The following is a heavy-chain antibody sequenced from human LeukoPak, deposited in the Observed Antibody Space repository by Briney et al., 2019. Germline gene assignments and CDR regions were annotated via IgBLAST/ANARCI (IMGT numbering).Heavy chain of an antibody. V-gene: IGHV4-38-2*02. CDR2: IYHGGST. CDR1: GYSISSGYY. CDR3: ATDTYYYDSSDFSDAFDI. Sequence: SETLSLTCTVSGYSISSGYYWGWIRQSPGKGLEWIGSIYHGGSTYYNPSLRSRVIVSVDTSKNQFSLKMSSVTAADTAVYYCATDTYYYDSSDFSDAFDIWGQGTMVTVSS. D-gene: IGHD3-22*01. J-gene: IGHJ3*02.